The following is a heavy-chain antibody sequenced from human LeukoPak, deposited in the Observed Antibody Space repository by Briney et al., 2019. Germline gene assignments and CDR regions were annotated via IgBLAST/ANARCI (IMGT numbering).Heavy chain of an antibody. J-gene: IGHJ6*02. CDR3: AREQVPDYDFWSGYRSYYYGMDV. CDR1: GYTFTSYY. V-gene: IGHV1-46*01. Sequence: ASVKVSCKASGYTFTSYYMHWVRQAPGQGLEWMGIINPSGGSTSYAQKFQGRVTITADKSTSTAYMELSSLRSEDTAVYYCAREQVPDYDFWSGYRSYYYGMDVWGQGTTVTVSS. CDR2: INPSGGST. D-gene: IGHD3-3*01.